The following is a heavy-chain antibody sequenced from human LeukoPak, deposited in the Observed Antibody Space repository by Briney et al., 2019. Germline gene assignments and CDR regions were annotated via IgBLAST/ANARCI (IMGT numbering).Heavy chain of an antibody. V-gene: IGHV4-59*08. CDR1: GGSISSYY. J-gene: IGHJ6*02. Sequence: SQTLSLTCTVSGGSISSYYWSWIRQPPGKGLEWIGYIYYSGSTNYNPSLKSRVTISADTSKNQFSLKLSSVTAADTAVYYCATTEEVYSSPYYHGMDVWGQGTTVTVSS. CDR2: IYYSGST. CDR3: ATTEEVYSSPYYHGMDV. D-gene: IGHD6-19*01.